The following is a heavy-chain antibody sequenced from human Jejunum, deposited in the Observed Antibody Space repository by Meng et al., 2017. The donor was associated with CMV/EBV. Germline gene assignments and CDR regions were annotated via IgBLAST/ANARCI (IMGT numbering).Heavy chain of an antibody. CDR2: IYYSRNT. D-gene: IGHD6-19*01. CDR3: ARDGVGSTGWFDLDY. J-gene: IGHJ4*02. Sequence: SGGSISIYYWGWIRQPPGKGLEWIGYIYYSRNTNYNSSLKSRVTISVDTSKNQFFLKLRSVTAADTAVYFCARDGVGSTGWFDLDYWGRGTLVTVSS. CDR1: GGSISIYY. V-gene: IGHV4-59*01.